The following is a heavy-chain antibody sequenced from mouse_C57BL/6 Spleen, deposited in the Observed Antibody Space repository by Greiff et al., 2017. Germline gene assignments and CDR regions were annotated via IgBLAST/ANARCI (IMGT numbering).Heavy chain of an antibody. CDR1: GYSITSDY. CDR2: ISYSGST. CDR3: ARGDYGRSDYWYFDV. D-gene: IGHD1-1*01. J-gene: IGHJ1*03. Sequence: VQLKESGPGLAKPSQTLSLTCSVTGYSITSDYWNWIRKLPGNKLEYMGYISYSGSTYYNPSLKSRISITRDTSKNQYYLQLNAVTTEDTATYYGARGDYGRSDYWYFDVWGTGTTLTVSS. V-gene: IGHV3-8*01.